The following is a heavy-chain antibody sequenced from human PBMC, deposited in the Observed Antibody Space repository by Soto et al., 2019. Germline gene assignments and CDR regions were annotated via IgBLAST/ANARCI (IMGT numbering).Heavy chain of an antibody. J-gene: IGHJ3*02. D-gene: IGHD6-19*01. CDR1: GDSVSSNSAA. CDR3: ARGPAAAQQWLVEASAFDI. V-gene: IGHV6-1*01. CDR2: TYYRSKWYN. Sequence: QVQLQQSGPGLVKPSQTLSLTCAISGDSVSSNSAAWNWIRQSPSRGLEWLGRTYYRSKWYNDYAVSVKSRITINPDTSKNQFSLQLNSVTPEDTAVYYCARGPAAAQQWLVEASAFDIWGQGTMVTVSS.